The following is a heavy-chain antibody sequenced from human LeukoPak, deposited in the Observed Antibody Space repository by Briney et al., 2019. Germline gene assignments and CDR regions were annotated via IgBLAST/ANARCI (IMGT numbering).Heavy chain of an antibody. D-gene: IGHD4-17*01. CDR3: ARHQRTGYFDY. CDR1: GGSISSSSYY. J-gene: IGHJ4*02. V-gene: IGHV4-39*01. CDR2: IYYSGST. Sequence: SETLSLTCTVSGGSISSSSYYWGWIRQPPGKGLEWIGSIYYSGSTYYNPSLKSRVTISVDTSKNQFSLKLSSVTAADTAVYYCARHQRTGYFDYWGQGTLVTVSS.